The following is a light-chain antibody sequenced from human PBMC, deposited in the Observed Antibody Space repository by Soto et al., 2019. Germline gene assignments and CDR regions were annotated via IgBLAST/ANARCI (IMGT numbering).Light chain of an antibody. V-gene: IGKV3-11*01. CDR3: QQRSNWPLT. J-gene: IGKJ3*01. CDR2: DAS. CDR1: QSISSY. Sequence: EIVLTQSPATLSLSPGERGTLSCRASQSISSYLAWYQQKPGQAPRLLIYDASNRATGVPARFSGSGSGTDFTLTISSLEPEEFAVYYCQQRSNWPLTFGPGTKVDIK.